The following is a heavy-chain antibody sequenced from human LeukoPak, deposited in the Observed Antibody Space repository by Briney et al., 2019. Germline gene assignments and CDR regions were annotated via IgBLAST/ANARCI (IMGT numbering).Heavy chain of an antibody. CDR3: ARGAGRGGLWFGELLSYYFDY. CDR1: GGSFSGYY. CDR2: INHSGST. Sequence: SETLSLTCAVYGGSFSGYYWSWIRQPPGKGLEWIGEINHSGSTNYNPSLKSRVTISVDTSKNQFSLKLSSVTAADTAVYYCARGAGRGGLWFGELLSYYFDYWGQGTLVTVSS. V-gene: IGHV4-34*01. D-gene: IGHD3-10*01. J-gene: IGHJ4*02.